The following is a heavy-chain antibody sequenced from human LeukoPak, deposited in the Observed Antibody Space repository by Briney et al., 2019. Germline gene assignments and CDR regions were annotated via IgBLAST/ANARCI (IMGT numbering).Heavy chain of an antibody. CDR2: IRGNGGST. CDR1: GFTFSSYA. CDR3: AKNRWAARIIIDAFDI. V-gene: IGHV3-23*01. J-gene: IGHJ3*02. Sequence: GGSLRLSCAASGFTFSSYAMSWVRQAPGKGLEWVSSIRGNGGSTYYAFSVQGRFTISRDNSKNTLYLQMNSLKVEDTAVYYCAKNRWAARIIIDAFDIWGQGTMVTVSS. D-gene: IGHD6-6*01.